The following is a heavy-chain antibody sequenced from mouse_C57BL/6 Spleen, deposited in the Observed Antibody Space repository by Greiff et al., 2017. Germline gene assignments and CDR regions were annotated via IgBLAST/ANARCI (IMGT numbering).Heavy chain of an antibody. Sequence: VKLQQPGAELVKPGASVKLSCKASGYTFTSYWMHWVKQRPGQGLEWIGMIHPNSGSTNYNEKFKGKATFTADTSSNTAYMQLSSLTTEDSAIYYCARDSSMDYWGQGTSVTVSS. J-gene: IGHJ4*01. CDR2: IHPNSGST. CDR1: GYTFTSYW. CDR3: ARDSSMDY. V-gene: IGHV1-64*01.